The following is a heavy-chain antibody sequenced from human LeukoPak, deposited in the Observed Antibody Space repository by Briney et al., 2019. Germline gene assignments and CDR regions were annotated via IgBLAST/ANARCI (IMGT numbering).Heavy chain of an antibody. D-gene: IGHD4-17*01. CDR1: GFTFSSYW. Sequence: GGSLRLSCAASGFTFSSYWMSWVRQAPGKGLEWVGRIKSKTDGGTTDYAAPVKGRFTISRDDSKNTLYLQMNSLKTEDTAVYYCTSDQNDYGEYYFDYWGQGTLVTVSS. CDR2: IKSKTDGGTT. V-gene: IGHV3-15*01. CDR3: TSDQNDYGEYYFDY. J-gene: IGHJ4*02.